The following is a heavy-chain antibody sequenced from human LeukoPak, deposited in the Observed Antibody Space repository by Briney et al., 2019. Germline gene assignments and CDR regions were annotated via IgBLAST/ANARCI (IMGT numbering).Heavy chain of an antibody. Sequence: PGGSLRLSCAASGFTFRSYAMRWVRQAPGKGLEWVSAISGSGGSTYYTDSVEGRFTISRDNSNNTIYLQMNSLRAEDTAVYYCAKARRSACSTTSCYPFDYWGRGTLVTVSS. D-gene: IGHD2-2*01. J-gene: IGHJ4*02. V-gene: IGHV3-23*01. CDR3: AKARRSACSTTSCYPFDY. CDR1: GFTFRSYA. CDR2: ISGSGGST.